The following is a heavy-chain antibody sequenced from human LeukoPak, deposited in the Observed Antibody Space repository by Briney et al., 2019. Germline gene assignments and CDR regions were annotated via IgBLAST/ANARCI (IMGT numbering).Heavy chain of an antibody. Sequence: SETLSLTCTVSGGSISTRSYSWGWIRQSPGKGLEWIGTFHYSGSTYYNPSLKTRVTISVDTSKNQFSVKLSSVSAADTAVYYCARRVGATTEFDYWGQGALVTVSS. V-gene: IGHV4-39*01. CDR3: ARRVGATTEFDY. J-gene: IGHJ4*02. CDR1: GGSISTRSYS. CDR2: FHYSGST. D-gene: IGHD1-26*01.